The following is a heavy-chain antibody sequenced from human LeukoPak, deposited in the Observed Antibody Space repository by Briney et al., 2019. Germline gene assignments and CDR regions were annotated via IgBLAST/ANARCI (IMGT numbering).Heavy chain of an antibody. Sequence: GGSLRLSCAASEFTFSSYWMHWVRQAPGKGLVWVSRINSDGSSTTYADSVKGRFTISRDNAKNTLYLQMNSLRAEDTAVYYCARCDSSSCYTGFDPWGQGTLVTVSS. J-gene: IGHJ5*02. CDR2: INSDGSST. CDR1: EFTFSSYW. V-gene: IGHV3-74*01. D-gene: IGHD2-2*02. CDR3: ARCDSSSCYTGFDP.